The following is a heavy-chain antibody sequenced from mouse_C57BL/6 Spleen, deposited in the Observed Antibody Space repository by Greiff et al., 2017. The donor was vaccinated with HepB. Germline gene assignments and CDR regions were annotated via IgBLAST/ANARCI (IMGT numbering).Heavy chain of an antibody. D-gene: IGHD1-1*01. CDR2: INPSTGGT. J-gene: IGHJ1*03. V-gene: IGHV1-42*01. Sequence: EVQLQQSGPELVKSGASVKISCKASGYSFTGYYMNWVKQSPEKSLEWIGEINPSTGGTTNNQKFKAKATLTVDKSSSTAYMNLKSLTSEDSAVYYCATYYCGRNWYFDVWSTGTTVTVSS. CDR1: GYSFTGYY. CDR3: ATYYCGRNWYFDV.